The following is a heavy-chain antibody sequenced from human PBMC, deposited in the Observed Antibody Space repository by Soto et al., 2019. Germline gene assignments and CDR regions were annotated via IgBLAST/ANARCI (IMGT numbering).Heavy chain of an antibody. CDR1: GASITSSSY. Sequence: SETLSLTCTVSGASITSSSYWSWFRQPAGKGLEWIGRFSLSGTTNYNPSLRSRVTMSADVSKNQFSLRLTSVTAADTALYYCARGMAPPGAPAWYYFDSWGQGTLVTVSS. J-gene: IGHJ4*02. CDR3: ARGMAPPGAPAWYYFDS. CDR2: FSLSGTT. V-gene: IGHV4-4*07. D-gene: IGHD6-13*01.